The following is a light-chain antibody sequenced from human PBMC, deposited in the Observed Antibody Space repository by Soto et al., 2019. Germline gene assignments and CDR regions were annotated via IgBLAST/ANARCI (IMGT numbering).Light chain of an antibody. CDR1: QSISNY. Sequence: DIEMTQSPSSLSASLGDRVTITCRASQSISNYLNWYQHKPGKAPKLLIYAASSLQSGVPTRFRGSRPGTDFTLTISSLQPEDFATYYCQQRYHTPLTFGGGTKVEIK. CDR3: QQRYHTPLT. J-gene: IGKJ4*01. CDR2: AAS. V-gene: IGKV1-39*01.